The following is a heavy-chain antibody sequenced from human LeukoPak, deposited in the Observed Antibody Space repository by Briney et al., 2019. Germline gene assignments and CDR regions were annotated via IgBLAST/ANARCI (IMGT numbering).Heavy chain of an antibody. CDR1: GFTFSDYY. D-gene: IGHD3-22*01. J-gene: IGHJ3*02. V-gene: IGHV4-38-2*02. CDR2: IYYSGST. CDR3: AREEYYYDSSGLTHAFDI. Sequence: PGGSLRLSCAASGFTFSDYYMAWIRQPPGKGLEWLGSIYYSGSTYYNPPLKSRVTISVDTSKNQFSLKLSSVTAADTVVYYCAREEYYYDSSGLTHAFDIWGQGTMVTVSS.